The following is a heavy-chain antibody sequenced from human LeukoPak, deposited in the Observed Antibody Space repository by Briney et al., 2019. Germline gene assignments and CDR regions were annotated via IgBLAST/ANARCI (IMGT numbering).Heavy chain of an antibody. CDR3: ARDGTIFGVVIDLYYYYYGMDV. D-gene: IGHD3-3*01. V-gene: IGHV3-66*01. Sequence: GGSLRLSCAASGFTVSSNYMSWVRQAPGKGPEWVSVIYSGGSAYSADSVKGRFTMSRDTSKNTLYLQMNSLRAEDTAVYYCARDGTIFGVVIDLYYYYYGMDVWGQGTTVTVSS. J-gene: IGHJ6*02. CDR1: GFTVSSNY. CDR2: IYSGGSA.